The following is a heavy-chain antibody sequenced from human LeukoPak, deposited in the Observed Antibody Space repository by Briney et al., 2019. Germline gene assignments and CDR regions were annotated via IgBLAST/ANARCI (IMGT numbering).Heavy chain of an antibody. CDR2: ISAYNGNT. Sequence: ASVKVSCKASGYTFSRYGINWVRQAPGQGLEWMGWISAYNGNTNYAQKLQGRVTMTTDTSTSTAYMELRSLRSDDTAVYYCARRGAMDPLDYWGQGTLVTVSS. D-gene: IGHD5-18*01. CDR3: ARRGAMDPLDY. CDR1: GYTFSRYG. V-gene: IGHV1-18*01. J-gene: IGHJ4*02.